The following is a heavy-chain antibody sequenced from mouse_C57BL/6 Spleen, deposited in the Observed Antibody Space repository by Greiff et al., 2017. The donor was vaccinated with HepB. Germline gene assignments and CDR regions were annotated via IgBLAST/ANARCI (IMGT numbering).Heavy chain of an antibody. Sequence: VMLVESGAELVRPGTSVKMSCKASGYTFTNYWIGWAKQRPGHGLEWIGDIYPGGGYTNYNEKFKGKATLTADKSSSTAYMQFSSLTSEDSAIYYCARSYYGSSYIYAMDYWGQGTSVTVSS. J-gene: IGHJ4*01. CDR1: GYTFTNYW. D-gene: IGHD1-1*01. CDR2: IYPGGGYT. V-gene: IGHV1-63*01. CDR3: ARSYYGSSYIYAMDY.